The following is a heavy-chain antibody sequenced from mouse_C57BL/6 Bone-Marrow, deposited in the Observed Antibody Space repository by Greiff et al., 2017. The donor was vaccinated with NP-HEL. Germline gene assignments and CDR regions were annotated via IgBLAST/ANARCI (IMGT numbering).Heavy chain of an antibody. CDR2: IYPGSGST. J-gene: IGHJ4*01. CDR3: ARQTLYYYAMDY. CDR1: GYTFTSYW. D-gene: IGHD6-5*01. V-gene: IGHV1-55*01. Sequence: QVQLQQPGAELVKPGASVKMSRKASGYTFTSYWITWVKQRPGQGLEWIGDIYPGSGSTNYNEKFKSKATLTVDTSSSTAYMQLSSLTSEDSAVYYCARQTLYYYAMDYWGQGTSVTVSS.